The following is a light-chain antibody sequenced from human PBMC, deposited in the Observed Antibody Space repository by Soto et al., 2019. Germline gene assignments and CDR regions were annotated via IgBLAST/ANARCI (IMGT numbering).Light chain of an antibody. CDR1: QSISNY. V-gene: IGKV1-39*01. CDR3: QQSYSTPWT. J-gene: IGKJ1*01. CDR2: GAS. Sequence: EIQMTQSPSSLSASVGDRVTITCRASQSISNYLNWYQQKPGKAPKLLIYGASSLQSGVPSRFSGSGSGTDFTLTISSLQPEDFATYYCQQSYSTPWTFGQGTKVDIK.